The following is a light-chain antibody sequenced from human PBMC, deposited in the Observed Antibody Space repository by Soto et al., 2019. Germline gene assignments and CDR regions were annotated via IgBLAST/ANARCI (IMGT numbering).Light chain of an antibody. CDR3: CSYAGGYTFV. CDR2: DAN. V-gene: IGLV2-11*01. Sequence: QSALTEPRSVSGSPGQSVTISCTGTSSDVGGYNFVSWYQHHPGKAPNLLIYDANKRPSGVPDRFSGSKSGNTASLTISGLQAEDEADYFCCSYAGGYTFVFGTGTKVTLL. CDR1: SSDVGGYNF. J-gene: IGLJ1*01.